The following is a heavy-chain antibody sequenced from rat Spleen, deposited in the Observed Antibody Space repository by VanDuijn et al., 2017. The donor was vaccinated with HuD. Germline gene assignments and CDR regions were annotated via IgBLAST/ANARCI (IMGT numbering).Heavy chain of an antibody. J-gene: IGHJ2*01. CDR2: IKAKSNNYAT. CDR1: GFTFSTAW. V-gene: IGHV6-6*01. D-gene: IGHD1-12*02. Sequence: EVQLVESGGGLVQPGNSLKLSCATSGFTFSTAWMYWYRQFPEKRLEWVARIKAKSNNYATDYTESVKGRFTISRDDSKSSIYLQMNNLKEEDTAIYYCASDDGSYYHYWGQGVMVTVSS. CDR3: ASDDGSYYHY.